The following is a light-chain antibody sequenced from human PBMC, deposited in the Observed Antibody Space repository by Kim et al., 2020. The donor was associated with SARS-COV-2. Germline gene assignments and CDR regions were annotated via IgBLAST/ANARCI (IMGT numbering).Light chain of an antibody. CDR1: QSIDSY. V-gene: IGKV3-11*01. CDR2: DAS. J-gene: IGKJ1*01. Sequence: EILLTQSPGTLSLSPGARATLSCRASQSIDSYLVWYQQRPGQAPRLLIFDASHRATGIPARFSGSGSGTDFTLTISRLEPEDCAVYYCQQSDNWSFGQGT. CDR3: QQSDNWS.